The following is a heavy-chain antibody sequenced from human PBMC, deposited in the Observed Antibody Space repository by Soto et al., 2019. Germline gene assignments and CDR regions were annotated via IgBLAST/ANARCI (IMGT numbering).Heavy chain of an antibody. CDR2: IVVGSGNT. CDR3: AAGGGNDFWSGYYNLAVY. J-gene: IGHJ4*02. D-gene: IGHD3-3*01. CDR1: GFTFTSSA. Sequence: ASVKVSCKASGFTFTSSAVQWVRQARGQRLEWIGWIVVGSGNTNYAQKFQERVTITRDMSTSTAYMELSSLRSEDTAVYYCAAGGGNDFWSGYYNLAVYWGQGTLVTVSS. V-gene: IGHV1-58*01.